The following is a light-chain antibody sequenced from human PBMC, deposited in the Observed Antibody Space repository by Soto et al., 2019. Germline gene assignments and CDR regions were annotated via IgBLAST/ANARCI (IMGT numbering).Light chain of an antibody. Sequence: IQMTQSPSSLSASVGDRVTITCRASQSISSYLNWYQQKPGKAPKLLIYAASSLQSGVPSRFSGSGSGTDFTLTVSSPQPEDFATYYCQQRYSTQWTFGQGTKVYIK. CDR2: AAS. CDR3: QQRYSTQWT. CDR1: QSISSY. J-gene: IGKJ1*01. V-gene: IGKV1-39*01.